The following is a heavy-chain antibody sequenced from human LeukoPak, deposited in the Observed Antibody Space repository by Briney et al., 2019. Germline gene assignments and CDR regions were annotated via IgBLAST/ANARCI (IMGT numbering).Heavy chain of an antibody. CDR2: ISSSSSTI. CDR1: GFTFSSYS. J-gene: IGHJ6*03. Sequence: GGSLRLSCAASGFTFSSYSMNWVRQAPGKGLEWVSYISSSSSTIYYADSVKGRFTISRDNAKNSLYLQMNSLRAEDTAVYYCARDSGSYYPVSYYYYYMDVWGKGTTVTVSS. D-gene: IGHD1-26*01. V-gene: IGHV3-48*01. CDR3: ARDSGSYYPVSYYYYYMDV.